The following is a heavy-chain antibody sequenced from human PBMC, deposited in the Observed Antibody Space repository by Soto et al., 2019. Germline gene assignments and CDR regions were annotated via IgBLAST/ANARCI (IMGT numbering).Heavy chain of an antibody. CDR1: GFTLSVYW. J-gene: IGHJ3*01. Sequence: EVQLVESGGGLVQPGGSLRLSCAASGFTLSVYWMNWVRQAPGKGLEWVANIKQDGSERNYVDSVKGRFTISRDNAKNSLYLHISSPGAPDTPVYYCLRYPPAFVVCGEGTLVTVSS. CDR3: LRYPPAFVV. V-gene: IGHV3-7*01. CDR2: IKQDGSER. D-gene: IGHD2-2*02.